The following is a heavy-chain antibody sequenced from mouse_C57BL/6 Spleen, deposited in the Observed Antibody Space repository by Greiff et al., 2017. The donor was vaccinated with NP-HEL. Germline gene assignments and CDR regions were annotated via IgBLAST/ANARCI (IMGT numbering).Heavy chain of an antibody. D-gene: IGHD1-1*01. V-gene: IGHV1-20*01. CDR2: INPYNGDT. CDR1: GYSFTGYF. Sequence: VQLQQSGPELVKPGDSVKISCKASGYSFTGYFMNWVMQSPGKSLEWIGRINPYNGDTFYNQKFKGKATLTVDKSSSTAHMELRSLTSEDSAVYDCASSHYYGSSYGFAYWAKGLWSLSLQ. J-gene: IGHJ3*01. CDR3: ASSHYYGSSYGFAY.